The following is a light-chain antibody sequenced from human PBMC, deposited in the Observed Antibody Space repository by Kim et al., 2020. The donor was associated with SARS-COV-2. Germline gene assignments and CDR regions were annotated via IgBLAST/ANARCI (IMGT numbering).Light chain of an antibody. Sequence: VSVSPGQTANITCSGDKLGDKYVCWYQQKPGRSPVLVIYQDSKRPSGIPERFSGSKSGNTATLTISGTQAMDEADYYCQAWDSSIVFGGGTQLTVL. CDR3: QAWDSSIV. CDR1: KLGDKY. CDR2: QDS. J-gene: IGLJ2*01. V-gene: IGLV3-1*01.